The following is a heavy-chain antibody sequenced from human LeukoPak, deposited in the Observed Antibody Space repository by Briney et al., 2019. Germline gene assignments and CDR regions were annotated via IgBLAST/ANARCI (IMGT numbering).Heavy chain of an antibody. CDR2: INHSGST. CDR3: ARGSRFRHPPPYMDV. CDR1: GGSFSGYY. Sequence: SETLSLTCAVYGGSFSGYYWSWIRQPPGKGLEWIGEINHSGSTNYNPSLKSRVTISVDTSKNQFSLKLSSVTAADTAVYYCARGSRFRHPPPYMDVWGKGTTVTVS. V-gene: IGHV4-34*01. D-gene: IGHD3-16*01. J-gene: IGHJ6*03.